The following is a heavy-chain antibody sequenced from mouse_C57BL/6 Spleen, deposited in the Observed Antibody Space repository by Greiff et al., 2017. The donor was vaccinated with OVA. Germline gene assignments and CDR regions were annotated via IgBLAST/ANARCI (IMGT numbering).Heavy chain of an antibody. D-gene: IGHD1-1*01. V-gene: IGHV1-82*01. CDR3: ARVYGSSYYAMDY. J-gene: IGHJ4*01. Sequence: VKLMESGPELVKPGASVKISCKASGYAFSSSWMNWVKQRPGKGLEWIGRIYPGDGDTNYNGKFKGKATLTADKSSSTAYMQLSSLTSEDSAVYFCARVYGSSYYAMDYWGQGTSVTVSS. CDR1: GYAFSSSW. CDR2: IYPGDGDT.